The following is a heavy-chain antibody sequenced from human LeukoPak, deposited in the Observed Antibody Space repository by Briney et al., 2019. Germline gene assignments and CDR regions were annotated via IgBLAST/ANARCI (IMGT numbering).Heavy chain of an antibody. Sequence: GGSLRLSCAASGFTFSSYGMHWVRQAPGKGLEWVAVISYDGSNKYYADSVKGRFTTSRDNSKNTLYLQMNSLRAEDTAVYYCALYSSGWSGGLDYWGQGTLVTVSS. CDR1: GFTFSSYG. CDR2: ISYDGSNK. J-gene: IGHJ4*02. D-gene: IGHD6-19*01. V-gene: IGHV3-30*03. CDR3: ALYSSGWSGGLDY.